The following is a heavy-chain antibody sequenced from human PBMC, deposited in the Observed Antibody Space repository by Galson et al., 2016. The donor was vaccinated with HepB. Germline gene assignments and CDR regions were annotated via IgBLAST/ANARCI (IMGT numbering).Heavy chain of an antibody. CDR2: IYYTGGT. J-gene: IGHJ4*02. CDR3: AGFQNLGQLDF. V-gene: IGHV4-4*02. CDR1: GNSIDSNHW. Sequence: SETLSLTCTVSGNSIDSNHWWTWVRQSPGKGLEWIGEIYYTGGTNYNPSLKNRLTISIDTSRNQFSLKLTSVTAADSAVYYCAGFQNLGQLDFWGQGTLVIVSS. D-gene: IGHD2/OR15-2a*01.